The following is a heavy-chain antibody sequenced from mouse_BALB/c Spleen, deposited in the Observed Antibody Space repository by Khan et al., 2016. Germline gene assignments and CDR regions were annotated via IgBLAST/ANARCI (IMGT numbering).Heavy chain of an antibody. D-gene: IGHD2-12*01. J-gene: IGHJ3*01. Sequence: EVKLLESGGGQVQSGGSLKLSCAASGFDFRRYWMSWVRQAPGKGPEWTGEINPDSSTINYTPSRKDKFIISRDNAKNTQYLQMSKVRSEDTTLVYWARSECYAYLAYWFQGTLPTVSA. CDR1: GFDFRRYW. CDR2: INPDSSTI. CDR3: ARSECYAYLAY. V-gene: IGHV4-1*02.